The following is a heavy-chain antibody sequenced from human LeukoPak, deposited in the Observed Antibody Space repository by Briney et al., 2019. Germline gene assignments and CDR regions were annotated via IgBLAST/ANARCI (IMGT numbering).Heavy chain of an antibody. V-gene: IGHV4-34*01. CDR2: INHSGST. D-gene: IGHD3-22*01. CDR1: GGSISSYY. Sequence: SETLSLTCTVSGGSISSYYWSWIRQPPGDGLEWIGEINHSGSTNYNPSLKSRVTISVDTSKNQFSLKLSSVTAADTAVYYCAREGYYYDSSGYYQFDYWGQGTLVTVSS. CDR3: AREGYYYDSSGYYQFDY. J-gene: IGHJ4*02.